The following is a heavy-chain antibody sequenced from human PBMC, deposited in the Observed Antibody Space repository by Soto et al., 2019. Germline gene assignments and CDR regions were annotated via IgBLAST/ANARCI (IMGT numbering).Heavy chain of an antibody. J-gene: IGHJ4*02. D-gene: IGHD3-3*01. CDR3: AKMGFWSDYRVADY. CDR1: YGSISSRSSY. V-gene: IGHV4-39*01. Sequence: QLQLQESGPGLVKPSETLSLTCTVSYGSISSRSSYWGWIRQPPGKGLEWIGSINYSGSTYYNPSLKSRITISVDTSKNQFSLKLSSVTAADTAVYFCAKMGFWSDYRVADYWGQGTLVTVSS. CDR2: INYSGST.